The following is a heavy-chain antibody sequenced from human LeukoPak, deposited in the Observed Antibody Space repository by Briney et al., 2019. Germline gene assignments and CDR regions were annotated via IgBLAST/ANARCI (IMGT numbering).Heavy chain of an antibody. Sequence: GGSLRPSCAASGFTFSSYSMNWVRQAPGKGLEWVSSISSSSSYIYYADSVKGRFTISRDNAKNSLYLQMNSLRAEDTAVYYCARSADSSGPYWYFDLWGRGTLVTVSS. CDR3: ARSADSSGPYWYFDL. CDR2: ISSSSSYI. J-gene: IGHJ2*01. CDR1: GFTFSSYS. D-gene: IGHD3-22*01. V-gene: IGHV3-21*01.